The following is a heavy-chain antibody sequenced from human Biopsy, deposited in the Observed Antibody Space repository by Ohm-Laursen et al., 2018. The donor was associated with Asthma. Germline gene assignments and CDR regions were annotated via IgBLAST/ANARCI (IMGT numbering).Heavy chain of an antibody. CDR3: ARGGYCSGVTCFPFDR. CDR2: ISDGGHST. V-gene: IGHV3-23*01. Sequence: LTLTCAASGFSFFTYGMSWVRRAPGEGLEWVAVISDGGHSTNYADSVRGRFTVSRDDSRDTLYLHLNSLTAEDTAVYFCARGGYCSGVTCFPFDRWGQGTRVSVSS. D-gene: IGHD6-25*01. J-gene: IGHJ4*02. CDR1: GFSFFTYG.